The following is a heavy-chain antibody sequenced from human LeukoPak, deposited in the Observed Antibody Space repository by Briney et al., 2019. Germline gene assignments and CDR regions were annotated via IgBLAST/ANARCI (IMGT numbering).Heavy chain of an antibody. Sequence: ASVKVSCKASGYTFTSYGISWVRQAPGQGLEWMGWINPNSGGTNYAQKFQGRVTMTRDTSISTAYMELSRLRSDDTAVYYCARTEVVAATPSHFDYWGQGTLVTVSS. CDR2: INPNSGGT. CDR3: ARTEVVAATPSHFDY. J-gene: IGHJ4*02. CDR1: GYTFTSYG. V-gene: IGHV1-2*02. D-gene: IGHD2-15*01.